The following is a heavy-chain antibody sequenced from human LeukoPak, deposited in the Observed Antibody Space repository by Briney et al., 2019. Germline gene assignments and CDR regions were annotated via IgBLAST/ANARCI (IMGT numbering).Heavy chain of an antibody. CDR1: GFTFSSYA. CDR3: ARGITGTFYYYYGMDV. V-gene: IGHV3-30-3*01. Sequence: GGSLRLSCAASGFTFSSYAMLWVRQAPGKGLEWVAVISYDGSNKYYADSVKGRFTISRDNSKNTLYLQMNSLRAEDTAVYYCARGITGTFYYYYGMDVWGQGTTVTVSS. CDR2: ISYDGSNK. J-gene: IGHJ6*02. D-gene: IGHD1-20*01.